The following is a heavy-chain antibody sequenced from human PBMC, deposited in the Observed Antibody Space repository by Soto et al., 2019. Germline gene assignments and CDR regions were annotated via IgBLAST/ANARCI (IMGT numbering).Heavy chain of an antibody. Sequence: QVQLVESGGGVVQPGRSLRLSCAASGFTFSSYGMHWVRQAPGKGLEWVAVIWYDGSNKYYADSVKGRFTISRDNSKNSLYLQMNSLRAEDTAVYYCARDKKSTFDYWGQGTLVTVSS. V-gene: IGHV3-33*01. CDR3: ARDKKSTFDY. J-gene: IGHJ4*02. CDR2: IWYDGSNK. CDR1: GFTFSSYG.